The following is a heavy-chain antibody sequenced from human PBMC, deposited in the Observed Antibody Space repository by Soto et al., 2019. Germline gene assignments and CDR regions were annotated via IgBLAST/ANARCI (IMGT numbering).Heavy chain of an antibody. CDR3: AKDRSIVVVPAAMRDDAFDI. D-gene: IGHD2-2*01. V-gene: IGHV3-23*01. Sequence: PGGSLRLSCAASGFTFSSYAMSWVRQAPGKGLEWVSAISGSGGSTYYADSVKGRFTISRDNSKNTLYLQMNSLRAEDTAVYYCAKDRSIVVVPAAMRDDAFDIWGQGTMVTVSS. CDR1: GFTFSSYA. CDR2: ISGSGGST. J-gene: IGHJ3*02.